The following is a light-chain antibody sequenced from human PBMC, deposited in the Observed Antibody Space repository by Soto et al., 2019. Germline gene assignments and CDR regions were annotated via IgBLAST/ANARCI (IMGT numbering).Light chain of an antibody. Sequence: DIHMTQSPSTLSASVGYRVTIACRASQTISSWLAWYQQKPGKAPKILIYDASSLESGVPSRFSGSGSGTEFTLTISSLQPDDFATYYCQKFNTYSRTFGQGTKVDIK. CDR2: DAS. CDR1: QTISSW. J-gene: IGKJ1*01. CDR3: QKFNTYSRT. V-gene: IGKV1-5*01.